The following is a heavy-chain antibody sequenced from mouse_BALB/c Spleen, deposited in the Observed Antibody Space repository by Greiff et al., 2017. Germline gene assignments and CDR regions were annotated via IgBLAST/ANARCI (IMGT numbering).Heavy chain of an antibody. CDR2: INPDSSTI. CDR3: ARITTASYYAMDY. CDR1: GFDFSRYW. Sequence: EVKLVESGGGLVQPGGSLKLSCAASGFDFSRYWMSWVRQAPGKGLEWIGEINPDSSTINYTPSLKDKFIISRDNAKNTLYLQMSKVRSEDTALYYCARITTASYYAMDYWGQGTSVTVSS. V-gene: IGHV4-1*02. D-gene: IGHD1-2*01. J-gene: IGHJ4*01.